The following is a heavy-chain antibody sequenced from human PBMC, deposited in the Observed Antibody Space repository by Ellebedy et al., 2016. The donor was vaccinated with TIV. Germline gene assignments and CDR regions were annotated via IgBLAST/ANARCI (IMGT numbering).Heavy chain of an antibody. J-gene: IGHJ4*02. D-gene: IGHD6-19*01. Sequence: AASVKVSCKASGYTFTSYDINWVRQATGQGLEWMGWMNPNSGNTGYAQKFQGRVTITRNTSISTAYMELSSLRSEDKAVYYCASNYPSGWPCWWGQGTLVTVSS. CDR2: MNPNSGNT. CDR3: ASNYPSGWPCW. V-gene: IGHV1-8*03. CDR1: GYTFTSYD.